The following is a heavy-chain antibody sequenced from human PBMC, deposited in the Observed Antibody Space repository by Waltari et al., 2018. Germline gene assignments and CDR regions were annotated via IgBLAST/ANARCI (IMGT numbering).Heavy chain of an antibody. CDR2: VYYSGST. CDR3: ARRTKAVVTIDYFDY. J-gene: IGHJ4*02. D-gene: IGHD3-10*01. Sequence: QLQLQESGPGLVKPSETLSLTCTVSGDSISGTYYWAWIPQPPGKGLEWIGSVYYSGSTYYDPSLKSRVTISVDTSKNEFSLKLNSLTAADTAVYFCARRTKAVVTIDYFDYWGQGILVTVSS. CDR1: GDSISGTYY. V-gene: IGHV4-39*07.